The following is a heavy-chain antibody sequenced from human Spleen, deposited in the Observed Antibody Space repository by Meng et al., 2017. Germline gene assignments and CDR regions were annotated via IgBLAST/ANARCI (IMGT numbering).Heavy chain of an antibody. J-gene: IGHJ5*02. CDR3: VRSSGWVKTGFDP. CDR1: GGSITSTSSY. V-gene: IGHV4-39*07. Sequence: QLHLQESGPGLVKPSETLSLTFAISGGSITSTSSYWGWVRQPPGKGLEWIGSIYYRGSTNYNPSLKSRISMSVDMSKNQFSLKVNSVTAADTAIYYCVRSSGWVKTGFDPWGQGTLVTVSS. CDR2: IYYRGST. D-gene: IGHD6-19*01.